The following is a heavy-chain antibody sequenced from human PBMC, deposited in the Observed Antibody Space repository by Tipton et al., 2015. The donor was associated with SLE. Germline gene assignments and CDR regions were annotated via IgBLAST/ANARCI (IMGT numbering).Heavy chain of an antibody. Sequence: TLSLTCAVSGGSISSGGYSWSWIRQPPGKGLEWIGYIYHSGSTYYNPSLKSRVTISVDRSKNQFSLKLSSVTAADTAVYFCARTSSDSYWGDYFDYWGQGTLVTVSS. CDR1: GGSISSGGYS. CDR3: ARTSSDSYWGDYFDY. J-gene: IGHJ4*02. CDR2: IYHSGST. D-gene: IGHD3-22*01. V-gene: IGHV4-30-2*01.